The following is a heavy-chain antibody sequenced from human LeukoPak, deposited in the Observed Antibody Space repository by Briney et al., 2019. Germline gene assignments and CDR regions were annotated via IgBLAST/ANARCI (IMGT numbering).Heavy chain of an antibody. CDR2: INPHSGGT. CDR3: AGGSSTWNDAFDI. CDR1: GYTFTGYY. V-gene: IGHV1-2*02. Sequence: ASVKVSCKASGYTFTGYYVHWVRQAPGQGLEWMGWINPHSGGTNYAQNFQGRVTMTRDTSISTAYMELSRLRSDDTAVYYCAGGSSTWNDAFDIWGQGTMVTVSS. J-gene: IGHJ3*02. D-gene: IGHD6-13*01.